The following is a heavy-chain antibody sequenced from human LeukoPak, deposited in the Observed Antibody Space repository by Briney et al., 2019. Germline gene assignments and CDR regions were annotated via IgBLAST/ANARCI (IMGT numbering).Heavy chain of an antibody. Sequence: GGSLRLSCAASGFTFSSYWMSWVRQAPGEGLEWVANIKQDGSEKYYVDSVKGRFTISRDNAKNSLYLQMNSLRAEDTAVYYCAREPFGVVTPDAFDIWGQGTMVTVSS. V-gene: IGHV3-7*01. CDR2: IKQDGSEK. J-gene: IGHJ3*02. CDR1: GFTFSSYW. CDR3: AREPFGVVTPDAFDI. D-gene: IGHD3-3*01.